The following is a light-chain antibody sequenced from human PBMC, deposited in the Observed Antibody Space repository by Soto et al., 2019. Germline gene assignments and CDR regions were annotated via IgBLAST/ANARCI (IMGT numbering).Light chain of an antibody. CDR1: SSDVGGYNY. CDR2: DVS. Sequence: SALTQPASVSGSPGQSITISCTGTSSDVGGYNYVSWYQQHPGKAPKVMIYDVSNRPSGASNRFSGSKSGNTASLTISGLQAEDEADYYCSSYTSSSTYVFGTGTKLTVL. V-gene: IGLV2-14*01. CDR3: SSYTSSSTYV. J-gene: IGLJ1*01.